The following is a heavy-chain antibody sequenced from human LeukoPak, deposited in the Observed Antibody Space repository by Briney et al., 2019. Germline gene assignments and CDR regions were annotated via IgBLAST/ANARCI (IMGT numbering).Heavy chain of an antibody. CDR3: ARGLFLSGYLDAFDI. CDR2: IYSDGRT. Sequence: GGSLRLSWAASGFTVSNKYMTWVRQAPGEGLEWVSLIYSDGRTYYADSVKGRCTISRDNSKNTLYLQMNSLRVEDKAIYYCARGLFLSGYLDAFDIWGQGTMVSVSS. D-gene: IGHD3-22*01. V-gene: IGHV3-53*01. CDR1: GFTVSNKY. J-gene: IGHJ3*02.